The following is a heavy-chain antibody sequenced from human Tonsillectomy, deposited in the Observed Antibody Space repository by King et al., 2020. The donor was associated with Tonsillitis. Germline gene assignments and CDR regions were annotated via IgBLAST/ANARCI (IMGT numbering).Heavy chain of an antibody. Sequence: VQLQESGPGLGKPSQTLSLTCIVSGGSIGSGDYYWSWIRHHPEKGLEWIGYIYYSGGTYYNPSLKSRVNISVDKSKNQFSLEMSSVTAADTAVYYCARLVGYYYYMDVWGKGTTVTVSS. J-gene: IGHJ6*03. CDR3: ARLVGYYYYMDV. CDR2: IYYSGGT. V-gene: IGHV4-31*03. D-gene: IGHD2-15*01. CDR1: GGSIGSGDYY.